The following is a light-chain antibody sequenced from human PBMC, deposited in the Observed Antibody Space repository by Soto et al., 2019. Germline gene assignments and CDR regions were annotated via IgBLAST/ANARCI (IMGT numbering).Light chain of an antibody. CDR1: QSIAKY. CDR3: QHSYSTVWT. J-gene: IGKJ1*01. CDR2: AAS. V-gene: IGKV1-39*01. Sequence: DIQMTLSPSSLSASVGDRVTITCRASQSIAKYLNWYQDKPGKAPQLLIYAASSLQSGVPSRFRGSGSGTEFTLTISSLQREDFAPYYCQHSYSTVWTGGQGTKTEFK.